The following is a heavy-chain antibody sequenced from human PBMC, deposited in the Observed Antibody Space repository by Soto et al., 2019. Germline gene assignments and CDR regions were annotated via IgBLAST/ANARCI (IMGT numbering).Heavy chain of an antibody. V-gene: IGHV1-46*01. CDR2: INPSGGST. CDR1: GYTFTSYY. D-gene: IGHD5-18*01. Sequence: ASVKVSRKASGYTFTSYYMHWVRQAPGQGLEWMGIINPSGGSTSYAQKFQGRVIMTRDTSTSTVYMELSSLRSEDTAVYYCARDGASGYRKNWFDPWGQGTLVTVSS. J-gene: IGHJ5*02. CDR3: ARDGASGYRKNWFDP.